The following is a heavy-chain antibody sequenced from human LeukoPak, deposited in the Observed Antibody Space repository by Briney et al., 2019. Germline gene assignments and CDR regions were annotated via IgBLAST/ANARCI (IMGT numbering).Heavy chain of an antibody. CDR1: GFTFSSYS. J-gene: IGHJ4*02. CDR3: ARDPTVGGIYFDY. Sequence: GGSLRLSCAASGFTFSSYSMNWVRQAPGKGLEWVSSISSSSSYIYYADSVKGRFTISRDNAKNSLYLQMNSLRAEDTAVYYCARDPTVGGIYFDYWGQGTLDTVSS. D-gene: IGHD4-23*01. CDR2: ISSSSSYI. V-gene: IGHV3-21*01.